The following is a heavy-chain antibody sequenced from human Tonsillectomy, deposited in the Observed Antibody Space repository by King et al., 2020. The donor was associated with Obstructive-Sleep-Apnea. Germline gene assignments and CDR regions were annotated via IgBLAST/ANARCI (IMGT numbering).Heavy chain of an antibody. D-gene: IGHD5-18*01. J-gene: IGHJ4*02. CDR2: IKQDGTEQ. CDR1: GFSLSIYW. V-gene: IGHV3-7*03. CDR3: ARDSDSRGYRDGIDY. Sequence: VQLVGSGGGLVQPGGSLRLSCAASGFSLSIYWMSWVRQAPGKGLEWVANIKQDGTEQYYVDSVKGRFTISRDNAKQSLYLQMNSLRAEDTAIYYCARDSDSRGYRDGIDYWGQGTLVTVSS.